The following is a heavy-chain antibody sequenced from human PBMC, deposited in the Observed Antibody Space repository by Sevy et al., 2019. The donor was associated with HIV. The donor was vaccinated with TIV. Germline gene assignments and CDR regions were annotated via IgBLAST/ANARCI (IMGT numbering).Heavy chain of an antibody. Sequence: GGSLRLSCAASGFTVSSNYMSWVRQAPGKGLEWVSVIYSGSSTYYADSVKGRFTISRDNSKNTLYLQMNSLRAEDTAVYYCARDYSSSWYGPGYYYMDVWGKGTTVTVS. J-gene: IGHJ6*03. CDR3: ARDYSSSWYGPGYYYMDV. CDR1: GFTVSSNY. CDR2: IYSGSST. V-gene: IGHV3-53*01. D-gene: IGHD6-13*01.